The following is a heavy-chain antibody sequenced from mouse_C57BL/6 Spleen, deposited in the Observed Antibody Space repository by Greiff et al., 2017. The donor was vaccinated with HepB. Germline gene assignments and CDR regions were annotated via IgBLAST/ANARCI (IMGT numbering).Heavy chain of an antibody. D-gene: IGHD3-2*02. Sequence: QVQLQQPGAELVKPGASVKLSCKASGYTFTSYWMHWVKQRPGQGLEWIGMIHPNSGSTNYNEKFKSKATLTVDKSSSTAYMQRSSLTSEDSAVYYCAPQLRLRGAYWGQGTTLTVSS. CDR3: APQLRLRGAY. CDR1: GYTFTSYW. V-gene: IGHV1-64*01. CDR2: IHPNSGST. J-gene: IGHJ2*01.